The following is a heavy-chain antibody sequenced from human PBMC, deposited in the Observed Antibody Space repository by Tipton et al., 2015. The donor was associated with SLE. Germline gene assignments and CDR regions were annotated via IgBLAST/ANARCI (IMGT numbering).Heavy chain of an antibody. J-gene: IGHJ1*01. CDR2: IKPADSET. CDR3: VRQCSSDGCYSAWEH. CDR1: GYTSTIYW. Sequence: QLVQSGTEVKKPGESLRISCKGSGYTSTIYWIAWVRQMPGKGLEWMGFIKPADSETRYSPSFQGQVTVSVDTSFTTAYLQWSTLKASDTAVYYCVRQCSSDGCYSAWEHWGQGTLLTVSS. V-gene: IGHV5-51*03. D-gene: IGHD2-15*01.